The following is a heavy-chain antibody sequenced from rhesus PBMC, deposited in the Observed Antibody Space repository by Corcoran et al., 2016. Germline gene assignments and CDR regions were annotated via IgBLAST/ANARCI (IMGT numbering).Heavy chain of an antibody. D-gene: IGHD2-33*01. Sequence: QVTLKESGPALVKPTQTLTLTCTFSGFSISTSGTGVCWIRQPPGKALEWLASIYWNDSKYYSTSLKSRLTISKDTSKNQVVLTMTNMDPVDTATYYCARVGVINFDYWGQGVLVTVSS. V-gene: IGHV2-95*01. CDR2: IYWNDSK. J-gene: IGHJ4*01. CDR1: GFSISTSGTG. CDR3: ARVGVINFDY.